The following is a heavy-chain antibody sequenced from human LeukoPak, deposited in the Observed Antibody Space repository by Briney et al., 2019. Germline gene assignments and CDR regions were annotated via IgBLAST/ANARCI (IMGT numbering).Heavy chain of an antibody. V-gene: IGHV1-2*06. J-gene: IGHJ4*02. CDR1: GYTFTGYY. Sequence: ASVKVSCKASGYTFTGYYMHWVRQAPGQGLEWMGRINPNSGGTNYAQKFQGRVTMTRDTSISTAYMELSRLRSDDTAVYYCARDPLVGATGIIDYWGQGTLVTVSS. CDR2: INPNSGGT. D-gene: IGHD1-26*01. CDR3: ARDPLVGATGIIDY.